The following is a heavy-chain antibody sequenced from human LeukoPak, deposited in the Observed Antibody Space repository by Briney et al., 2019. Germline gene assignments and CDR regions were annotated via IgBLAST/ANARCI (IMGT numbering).Heavy chain of an antibody. D-gene: IGHD5-12*01. CDR2: IYYTGST. J-gene: IGHJ4*02. V-gene: IGHV4-59*01. Sequence: SETLSLTCTVPGGSITSYSWSWIRQPPGKGLEWMAFIYYTGSTNYNPSLKSRVTISVDKSRNQVSLRLSSVTAADTAVYYCARGYSGYDYGLDYWGQGTLVTVSS. CDR1: GGSITSYS. CDR3: ARGYSGYDYGLDY.